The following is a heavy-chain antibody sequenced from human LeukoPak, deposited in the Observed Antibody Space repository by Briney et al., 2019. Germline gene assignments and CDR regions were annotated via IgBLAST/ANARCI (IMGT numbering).Heavy chain of an antibody. CDR1: GLTFSNYA. CDR2: ISATGTGT. Sequence: GGSLGLSCAASGLTFSNYAKKWVRQAPGKGLEWVSTISATGTGTYYGDSVKGRFTISRDNSKNTVYLQMNSLRADDTAIYYCAKGDYGYFYYMDVWGKGTTVTVSS. J-gene: IGHJ6*03. CDR3: AKGDYGYFYYMDV. V-gene: IGHV3-23*01. D-gene: IGHD4-17*01.